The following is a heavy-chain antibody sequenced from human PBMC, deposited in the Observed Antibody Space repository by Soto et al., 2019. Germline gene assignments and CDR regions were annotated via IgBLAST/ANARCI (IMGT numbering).Heavy chain of an antibody. CDR3: ARVVYYDSSGYQY. CDR1: GFTFSSYN. CDR2: ISGSSSYI. D-gene: IGHD3-22*01. V-gene: IGHV3-21*01. Sequence: LRLSCAASGFTFSSYNMNWVRQAPGKGLEWVSSISGSSSYIYYADSVKGRFTISRDNAKNSLYLQMNSLRAEDTAVYYCARVVYYDSSGYQYWGQGTLVTVSS. J-gene: IGHJ4*02.